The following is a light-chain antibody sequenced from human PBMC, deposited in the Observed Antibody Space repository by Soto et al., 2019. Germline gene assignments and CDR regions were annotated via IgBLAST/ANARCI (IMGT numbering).Light chain of an antibody. Sequence: EIVMTQSPATLSVSPGERATLSCRASQSVSSSLAWYQQKPGQAPRLLFYGASTRATGVPARFSGSGSGTEFTLTISSLQSEDFAVYYCQQRSNWPPLTFGGGTKVEIK. CDR2: GAS. CDR1: QSVSSS. J-gene: IGKJ4*01. CDR3: QQRSNWPPLT. V-gene: IGKV3-15*01.